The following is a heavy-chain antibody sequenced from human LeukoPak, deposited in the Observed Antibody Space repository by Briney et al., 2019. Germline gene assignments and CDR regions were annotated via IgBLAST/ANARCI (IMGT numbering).Heavy chain of an antibody. CDR2: ISSDGSNK. J-gene: IGHJ4*01. D-gene: IGHD6-19*01. Sequence: GGSLRLSCAASGFTFSNYGMHWVRQAPGKGLEWVAVISSDGSNKYYADSVKGRFTISRDNSKNTLYLQMNSLRAEDTAVYYCAKGIYSSGWSYFDYWGHGTLVTVSS. CDR3: AKGIYSSGWSYFDY. V-gene: IGHV3-30*18. CDR1: GFTFSNYG.